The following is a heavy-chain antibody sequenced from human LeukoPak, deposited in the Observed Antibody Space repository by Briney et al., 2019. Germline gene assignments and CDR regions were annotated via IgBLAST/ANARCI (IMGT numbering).Heavy chain of an antibody. V-gene: IGHV1-8*01. J-gene: IGHJ6*03. Sequence: ASVKVSCKASGYTFTSYDINWVRQATGQGLEWMGWMNPNSGNTGYAQKFQGRVTMTRNTSISTAYMELSSLRSEDTAVYYCANTRPDYYYMDVWGKGTTVTVSS. CDR2: MNPNSGNT. CDR1: GYTFTSYD. CDR3: ANTRPDYYYMDV. D-gene: IGHD2-2*02.